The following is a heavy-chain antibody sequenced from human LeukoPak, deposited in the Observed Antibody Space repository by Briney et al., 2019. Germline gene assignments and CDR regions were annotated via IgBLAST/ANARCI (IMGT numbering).Heavy chain of an antibody. V-gene: IGHV3-23*01. CDR3: AKDNQLMAYGAPDY. D-gene: IGHD4-17*01. Sequence: GGSLRLSCAASGFTFSNHAMNWVRQAPGKGLEWVSGITDSGGSTYYADSVKGRFTISRDNSKNTLYLQMNSLRAEDTAVYYCAKDNQLMAYGAPDYWGQGTLVTVSS. CDR1: GFTFSNHA. J-gene: IGHJ4*02. CDR2: ITDSGGST.